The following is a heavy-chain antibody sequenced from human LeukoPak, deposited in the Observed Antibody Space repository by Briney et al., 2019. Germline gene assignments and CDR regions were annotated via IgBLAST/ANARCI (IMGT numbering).Heavy chain of an antibody. J-gene: IGHJ4*02. V-gene: IGHV4-34*01. D-gene: IGHD3-22*01. CDR1: GGSFSGYY. Sequence: PSETLSLTCAVYGGSFSGYYWSWIRQPPGKGLEWNGEINHSGSTNYNPSLKSRVTISVDTSKNQFSLKLSSVTAADTAVYYCASSPLPGDSSGYYYFDYWGQGTLVTVSS. CDR2: INHSGST. CDR3: ASSPLPGDSSGYYYFDY.